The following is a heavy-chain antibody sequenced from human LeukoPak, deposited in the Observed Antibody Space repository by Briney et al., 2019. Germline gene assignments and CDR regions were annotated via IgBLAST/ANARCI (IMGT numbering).Heavy chain of an antibody. V-gene: IGHV3-30*18. J-gene: IGHJ4*02. Sequence: PGGSLRLSCAASGFTFSSYGMHWVRQAPGKGLEWVAVISYDGSNKYYADSVKGRFTISRDNSKNTLYLQMNSLRAEDTAVYYCAKNGYPVTSGIAARPGNYFDYWGQGTLVTVSS. CDR1: GFTFSSYG. D-gene: IGHD6-6*01. CDR2: ISYDGSNK. CDR3: AKNGYPVTSGIAARPGNYFDY.